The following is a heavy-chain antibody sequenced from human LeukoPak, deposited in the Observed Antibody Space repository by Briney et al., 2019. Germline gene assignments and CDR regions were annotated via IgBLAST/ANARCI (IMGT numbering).Heavy chain of an antibody. J-gene: IGHJ4*02. CDR3: ARNGGVTVIGVVIHSRADH. Sequence: PGGSLRLSCVGTGFNFKNFAMSWVRQAPGKGLEWVSAISGSGGSRYYADSVKGRFTISRDNSKNTLYLQLNGLRGEDTAIYYCARNGGVTVIGVVIHSRADHWGQGSLVTVSS. CDR1: GFNFKNFA. V-gene: IGHV3-23*01. CDR2: ISGSGGSR. D-gene: IGHD3-3*01.